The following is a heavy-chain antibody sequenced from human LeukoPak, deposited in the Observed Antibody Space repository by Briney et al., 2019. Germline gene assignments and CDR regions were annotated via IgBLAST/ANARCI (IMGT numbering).Heavy chain of an antibody. CDR1: GVSFDDYA. CDR2: ICSLIGDI. CDR3: ARDHVTMDFGDDAFDI. V-gene: IGHV3-21*01. D-gene: IGHD3-10*01. J-gene: IGHJ3*02. Sequence: VGSLRLSCAVYGVSFDDYAMRCGRQTPGKGRECGSYICSLIGDIYYTDSVKGGFTISRDNATKSSYMQMNRLRVEDTAVYYWARDHVTMDFGDDAFDIWGQGTMVTVSS.